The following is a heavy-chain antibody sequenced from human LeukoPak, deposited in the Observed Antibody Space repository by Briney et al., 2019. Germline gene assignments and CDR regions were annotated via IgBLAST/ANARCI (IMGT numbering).Heavy chain of an antibody. D-gene: IGHD3-22*01. J-gene: IGHJ4*02. Sequence: ASVKVSCKASGGTFSSYAISWVRQAPGQGLEWMGIINPSDDSTRYAQKFQGRVTMTKDTSTNTVYMHLSSLSSDDTAVYYCARAYYESSAYRHAVYFDYWGQGTLVTASS. CDR1: GGTFSSYA. CDR2: INPSDDST. V-gene: IGHV1-46*01. CDR3: ARAYYESSAYRHAVYFDY.